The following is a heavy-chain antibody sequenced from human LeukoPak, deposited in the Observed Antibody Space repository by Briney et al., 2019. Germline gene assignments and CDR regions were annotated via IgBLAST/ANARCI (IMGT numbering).Heavy chain of an antibody. CDR1: GFTASSNY. D-gene: IGHD3-10*01. V-gene: IGHV3-66*01. CDR2: IYSGGST. J-gene: IGHJ4*02. Sequence: GGSLRLSCAASGFTASSNYMSWVRQAPGKGLEWVSVIYSGGSTYYADSVKGRFTISRDNSKNTLYLQMNSLRAEDTAVYYCAREESRGFAMLFWGQGTLVTVSS. CDR3: AREESRGFAMLF.